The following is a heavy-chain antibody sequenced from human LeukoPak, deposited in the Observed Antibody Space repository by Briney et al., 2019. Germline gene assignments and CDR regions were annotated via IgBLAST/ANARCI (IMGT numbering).Heavy chain of an antibody. CDR1: GGSISSHY. CDR3: ARGADWYDY. J-gene: IGHJ4*02. CDR2: IHYTGRT. D-gene: IGHD3-9*01. V-gene: IGHV4-59*11. Sequence: SETLSLTCAVSGGSISSHYWSWLRQPPGEGLEWIVYIHYTGRTNYNPSLKGRVTISVDTSNSQFSLNLNSVTAADTAVYYCARGADWYDYWGQGTLVTVSS.